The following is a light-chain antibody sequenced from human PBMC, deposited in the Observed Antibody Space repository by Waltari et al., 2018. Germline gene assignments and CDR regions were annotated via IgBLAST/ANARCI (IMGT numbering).Light chain of an antibody. V-gene: IGKV3-20*01. CDR1: RRGRTSS. CDR2: GAS. Sequence: CRAVRRGRTSSLASSHQKPGQDPRLLVFGASSRATGIPDRFSGSGSGTHFTPTISGLEPEDCVVYSSQQYGCSPPPFGGGTKVETK. CDR3: QQYGCSPPP. J-gene: IGKJ4*01.